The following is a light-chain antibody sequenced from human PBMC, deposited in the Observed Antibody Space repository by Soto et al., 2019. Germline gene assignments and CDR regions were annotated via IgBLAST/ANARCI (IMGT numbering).Light chain of an antibody. J-gene: IGKJ4*01. CDR3: QQYYSTPPT. CDR1: QSLLYSSNNKNY. Sequence: DIVMTQSPDSLAVSLGERATINCKSSQSLLYSSNNKNYLAWYQQKAGHPPKLLIHWASTRKFGVPDRFSGSGSGTDFTLTISSLQAEDVAVYYCQQYYSTPPTFGGGIKVEIK. V-gene: IGKV4-1*01. CDR2: WAS.